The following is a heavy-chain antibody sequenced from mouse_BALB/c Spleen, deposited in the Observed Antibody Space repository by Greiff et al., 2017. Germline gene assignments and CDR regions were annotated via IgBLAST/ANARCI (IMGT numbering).Heavy chain of an antibody. V-gene: IGHV2-6-7*01. CDR1: GFSLTGYG. D-gene: IGHD1-3*01. CDR3: ARDNFYWYFDV. CDR2: IWGDGST. Sequence: VQLQESGPGLVAPSQSLSITCTVSGFSLTGYGVNWVRQPPGKGLEWLGMIWGDGSTDYNSALKSRLSISKDNSESQVFLKMNSLQTDDTARYYCARDNFYWYFDVWGAGTTVTVSS. J-gene: IGHJ1*01.